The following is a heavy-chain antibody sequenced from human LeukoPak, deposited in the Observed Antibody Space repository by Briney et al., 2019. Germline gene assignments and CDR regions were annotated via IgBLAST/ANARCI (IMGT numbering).Heavy chain of an antibody. Sequence: PGGSLRLSCAASGFNFSSYAMHWVRQAPGKGLEWVAVISYDGSNKYYADSVKGRFTISRDNSKNTLYLQMNSLRAEDTAVYYCARTAQKWELLWDDYWGQGTLVTVSS. CDR3: ARTAQKWELLWDDY. D-gene: IGHD1-26*01. CDR1: GFNFSSYA. CDR2: ISYDGSNK. V-gene: IGHV3-30-3*01. J-gene: IGHJ4*02.